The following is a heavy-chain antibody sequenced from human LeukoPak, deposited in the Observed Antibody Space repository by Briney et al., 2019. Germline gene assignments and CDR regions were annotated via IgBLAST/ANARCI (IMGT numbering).Heavy chain of an antibody. Sequence: SVKVSCKASGGTFSSYPISWVRQAPGQGLEWMGGIIPIFGSANYAQKFQGRVTITADESTSTAYMELSSLRSEDTAVYYCARGYYGSGSFDYWAQGTLVTVSS. D-gene: IGHD3-10*01. CDR3: ARGYYGSGSFDY. CDR2: IIPIFGSA. CDR1: GGTFSSYP. V-gene: IGHV1-69*13. J-gene: IGHJ4*02.